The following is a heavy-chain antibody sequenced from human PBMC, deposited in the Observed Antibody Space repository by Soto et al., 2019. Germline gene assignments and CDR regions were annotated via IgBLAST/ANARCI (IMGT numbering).Heavy chain of an antibody. V-gene: IGHV3-30-3*01. Sequence: QVQLVESGGGVVQPGRSLRLSCAASGFTFSSFSLHWVRQAPGKGLEWLAVISYDGTNKYNADSVKGRFTISRDNSKNTLYLQLNSLRPEDKAVYYCATTTTVAGTPEFDYWGQGTLVNVSS. CDR1: GFTFSSFS. D-gene: IGHD6-19*01. CDR3: ATTTTVAGTPEFDY. J-gene: IGHJ4*02. CDR2: ISYDGTNK.